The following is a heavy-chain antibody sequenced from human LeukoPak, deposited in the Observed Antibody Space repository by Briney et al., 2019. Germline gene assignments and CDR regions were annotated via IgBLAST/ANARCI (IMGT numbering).Heavy chain of an antibody. Sequence: GGSLRLSCAASGFTFSNYAMSWVRQAPGKELEWVSALHSDGRTYYADSVRGRFTFSRDTSSNTLYLQMHSLGAEDTAVYFCARGLTGVSSWYFELWGRGTLVTVSS. J-gene: IGHJ2*01. CDR2: LHSDGRT. V-gene: IGHV3-53*01. CDR1: GFTFSNYA. CDR3: ARGLTGVSSWYFEL. D-gene: IGHD3-9*01.